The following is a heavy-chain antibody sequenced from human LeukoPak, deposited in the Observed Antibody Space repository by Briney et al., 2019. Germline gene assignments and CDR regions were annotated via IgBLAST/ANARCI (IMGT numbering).Heavy chain of an antibody. Sequence: ASVKVSCKASGYTFTSYGISWVRRAPGQGLEWMGWISAYNGNTNYAQKLQGRVTMTTDTSTSTAYMELRSLRSDDTAVYYCARDVVRIPPGHFDIWGQGTMVTVSS. CDR3: ARDVVRIPPGHFDI. J-gene: IGHJ3*02. CDR1: GYTFTSYG. CDR2: ISAYNGNT. V-gene: IGHV1-18*01. D-gene: IGHD2-15*01.